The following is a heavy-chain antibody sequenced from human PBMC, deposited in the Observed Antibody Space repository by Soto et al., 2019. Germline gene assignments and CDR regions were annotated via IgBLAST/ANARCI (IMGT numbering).Heavy chain of an antibody. CDR3: AKRYGAGGYRYFNSYYGMDI. D-gene: IGHD3-10*01. V-gene: IGHV3-23*01. CDR1: RFTFRNYG. J-gene: IGHJ6*02. CDR2: ISPTGEQR. Sequence: GGSLRLSCAASRFTFRNYGMSWVRQGPGKGLEWVSGISPTGEQRFYVDSVKGRFFISRDNTQNTLSLEMSHLRADDTAVYYCAKRYGAGGYRYFNSYYGMDIWGQGTSVTVSS.